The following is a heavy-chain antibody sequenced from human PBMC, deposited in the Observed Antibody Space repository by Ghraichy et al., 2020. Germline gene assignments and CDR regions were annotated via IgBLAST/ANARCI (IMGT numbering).Heavy chain of an antibody. D-gene: IGHD1-1*01. CDR3: ARSDMTTIPNFNY. V-gene: IGHV1-2*02. Sequence: ASVKVSCKASGYTFTDYYIHWVRQSPGQGLEWMGWNNTNSGATTYAQRFQGRVTMTRDRSISTAYMELTTLRSDDTAVYYCARSDMTTIPNFNYWGQGTLVTVSS. CDR1: GYTFTDYY. CDR2: NNTNSGAT. J-gene: IGHJ4*01.